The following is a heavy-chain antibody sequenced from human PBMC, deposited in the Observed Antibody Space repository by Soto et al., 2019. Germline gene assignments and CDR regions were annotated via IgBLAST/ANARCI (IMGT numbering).Heavy chain of an antibody. CDR3: AKDPGYSYGFPYYYGMDV. CDR2: ISGSGGST. Sequence: PGGSLRLSCAASGFTFSSYAMSWVRQAPGKGLEWVSAISGSGGSTYYADSVKGRFTISRDNSKNTLYLQMNSLRAEDTAVYYCAKDPGYSYGFPYYYGMDVWGQATTVTVSS. CDR1: GFTFSSYA. J-gene: IGHJ6*02. V-gene: IGHV3-23*01. D-gene: IGHD5-18*01.